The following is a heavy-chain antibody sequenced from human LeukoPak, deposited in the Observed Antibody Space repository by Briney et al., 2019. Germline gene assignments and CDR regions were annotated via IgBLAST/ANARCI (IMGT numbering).Heavy chain of an antibody. CDR1: GGSISSYY. V-gene: IGHV4-59*01. CDR3: ARSEVDYYDSSGLSYYYYYMDV. CDR2: IYYSGST. J-gene: IGHJ6*03. D-gene: IGHD3-22*01. Sequence: SETLSLTCTVSGGSISSYYWSWIRQPPGKGLEWIGYIYYSGSTNYNPSLKSRVTISVDTSKNQFSLKPSSVTAADTAVYYCARSEVDYYDSSGLSYYYYYMDVWGKGTTVTVSS.